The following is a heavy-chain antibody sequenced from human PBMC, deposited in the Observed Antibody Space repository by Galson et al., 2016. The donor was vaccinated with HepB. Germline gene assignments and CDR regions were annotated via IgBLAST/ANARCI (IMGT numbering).Heavy chain of an antibody. D-gene: IGHD7-27*01. CDR1: GGSVSTTFLY. V-gene: IGHV4-39*07. Sequence: ETLSLTCTVSGGSVSTTFLYWGWIRQPPGKGLEWIGSVYSSGNTNYNPSLKSRVTISVDRSKNEFSLRLNSVTAADTAVYFCARRAGDEDAFDVWGQGTMVTVSS. CDR2: VYSSGNT. J-gene: IGHJ3*01. CDR3: ARRAGDEDAFDV.